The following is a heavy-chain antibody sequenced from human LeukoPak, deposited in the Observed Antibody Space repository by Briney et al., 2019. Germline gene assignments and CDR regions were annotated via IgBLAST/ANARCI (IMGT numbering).Heavy chain of an antibody. Sequence: PSETLSLTCTVSGGSISSGDYYWSWIRQPPGKGLEWIGYIYYSGSTYYNPSLKSRVTISVDTSKNQFSLKLSSVTAADTAVYYCARVTYGDYVYYYYGMDVWGQGTTVTVSS. CDR1: GGSISSGDYY. CDR2: IYYSGST. CDR3: ARVTYGDYVYYYYGMDV. V-gene: IGHV4-30-4*01. D-gene: IGHD4-17*01. J-gene: IGHJ6*02.